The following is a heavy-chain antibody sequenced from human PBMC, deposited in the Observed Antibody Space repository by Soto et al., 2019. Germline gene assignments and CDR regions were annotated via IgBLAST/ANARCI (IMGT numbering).Heavy chain of an antibody. J-gene: IGHJ4*02. CDR2: ISYDGSNK. Sequence: QPGGSLRLSCAASGFTFSSYGMHWVRQAPGKGLEWVAVISYDGSNKYYADSVKGRFTISRDNSKNTLYLQMNSLRAEDTAVYYCAKGPSYYDFWSGQHFDYWGQGTLVTVSS. CDR3: AKGPSYYDFWSGQHFDY. D-gene: IGHD3-3*01. CDR1: GFTFSSYG. V-gene: IGHV3-30*18.